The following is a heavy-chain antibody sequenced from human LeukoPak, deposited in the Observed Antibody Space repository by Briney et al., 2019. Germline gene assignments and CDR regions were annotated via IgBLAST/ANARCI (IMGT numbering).Heavy chain of an antibody. D-gene: IGHD3-10*01. CDR2: INHSGST. J-gene: IGHJ6*03. CDR1: GGSFSGYY. Sequence: SETLSLTCAVYGGSFSGYYWSWIRQPPGKGLEWIGEINHSGSTNYNPSLKSRVTISVDTSKNQFSLKLSSVAAADTAVYYCAREAMVRGVINDYYYYMDVWGKGTTVTISS. CDR3: AREAMVRGVINDYYYYMDV. V-gene: IGHV4-34*01.